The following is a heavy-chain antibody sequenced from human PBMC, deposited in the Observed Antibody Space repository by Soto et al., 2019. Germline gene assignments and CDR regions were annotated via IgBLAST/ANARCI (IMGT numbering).Heavy chain of an antibody. Sequence: SVKVSCKASGGTFSSYAISWVRQAPGQGLEWMGGIIPIFGTANYAQKFQGRVTITADESTSTAYMELSSLRSEDTAVYYCATVGQQSFRLLTWFDPWGQGTLVTVYS. CDR2: IIPIFGTA. D-gene: IGHD6-13*01. CDR1: GGTFSSYA. V-gene: IGHV1-69*13. J-gene: IGHJ5*02. CDR3: ATVGQQSFRLLTWFDP.